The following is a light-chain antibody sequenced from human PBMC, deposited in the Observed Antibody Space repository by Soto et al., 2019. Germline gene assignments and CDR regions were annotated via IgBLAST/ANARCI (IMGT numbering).Light chain of an antibody. J-gene: IGKJ1*01. CDR1: QSVSNY. Sequence: EIVLTQSPATLSLSPGERATLSCRASQSVSNYLTWYQQKPGQAPRLLIYDASNRATGIPARFSGSGSGTDFTLTISSLEPEDFAVYFCQQRSNWPPWTFGQGTKVEIK. V-gene: IGKV3-11*01. CDR3: QQRSNWPPWT. CDR2: DAS.